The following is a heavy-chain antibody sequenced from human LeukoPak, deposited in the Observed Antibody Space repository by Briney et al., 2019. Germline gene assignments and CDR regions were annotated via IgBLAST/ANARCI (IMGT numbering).Heavy chain of an antibody. CDR3: ARETSQKGAHYMDV. J-gene: IGHJ6*03. D-gene: IGHD3-16*01. CDR2: IYYSGST. CDR1: GDSITHYY. V-gene: IGHV4-59*01. Sequence: SETLSLTCTVSGDSITHYYGSWIRQPPGKGLEWIGYIYYSGSTNYNPSLKSRVTISVDTSKNQFSLKLTSVTAADTAVYYCARETSQKGAHYMDVWGKGTTVTISS.